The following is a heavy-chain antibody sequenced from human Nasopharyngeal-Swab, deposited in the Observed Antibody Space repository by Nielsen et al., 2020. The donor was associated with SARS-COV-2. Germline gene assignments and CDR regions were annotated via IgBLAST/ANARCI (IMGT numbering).Heavy chain of an antibody. CDR2: ISGSGSST. D-gene: IGHD3-10*01. J-gene: IGHJ4*02. V-gene: IGHV3-23*01. Sequence: GGSLRLSCAASGFTFSSYAMSWVRQAPGKGLEWVSTISGSGSSTYYTDSVRGRFTVSRDNSKNTVYLQMNSLRAEDTAVYYCARKELPFDYWGQGTLVTVSS. CDR1: GFTFSSYA. CDR3: ARKELPFDY.